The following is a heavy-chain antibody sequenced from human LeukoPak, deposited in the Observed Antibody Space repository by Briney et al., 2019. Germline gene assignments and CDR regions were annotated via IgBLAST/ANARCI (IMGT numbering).Heavy chain of an antibody. D-gene: IGHD3-22*01. CDR3: ARAYYYDSSGYYRYYYMDV. J-gene: IGHJ6*03. CDR2: IIPIFGTA. V-gene: IGHV1-69*06. CDR1: GGTFSSYA. Sequence: ASVKVSCKASGGTFSSYAISWVRQAPGQGLEWMGGIIPIFGTANYAQKFQGRVTITADKSTSTAYMELSSLRSEDTAVYYCARAYYYDSSGYYRYYYMDVWGKGTTVTVSS.